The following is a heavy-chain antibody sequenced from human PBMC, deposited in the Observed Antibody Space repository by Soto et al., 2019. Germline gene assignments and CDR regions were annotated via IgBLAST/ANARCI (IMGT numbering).Heavy chain of an antibody. D-gene: IGHD3-22*01. V-gene: IGHV3-23*01. CDR2: ISGSGGST. J-gene: IGHJ4*02. CDR3: AKDGGVELDYYYDSICYLDY. Sequence: GGSLRLSCAASGFTFSSYAMSWVRQAPGKGLEWVSAISGSGGSTYYADSVQGRFTISRDNSKNTLYLQMNSLRAAATAVYYCAKDGGVELDYYYDSICYLDYWGQGTLVTVSS. CDR1: GFTFSSYA.